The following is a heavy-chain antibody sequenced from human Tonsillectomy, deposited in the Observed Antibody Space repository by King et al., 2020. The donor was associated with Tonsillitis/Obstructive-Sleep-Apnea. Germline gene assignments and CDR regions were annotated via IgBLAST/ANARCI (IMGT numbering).Heavy chain of an antibody. CDR2: IYPGDSDT. J-gene: IGHJ6*03. CDR1: GYNFTTYW. V-gene: IGHV5-51*01. Sequence: VQLVESGAEGKKPGESLKISCKGSGYNFTTYWIAWVRQMPGKGLEGMGIIYPGDSDTRNSPPFQGQVTISADKSISTAYLKWSSLKASDTAMYYCARGNNFWSGYYDEQYYYYYMDVWGKGTTVTVSS. D-gene: IGHD3-3*01. CDR3: ARGNNFWSGYYDEQYYYYYMDV.